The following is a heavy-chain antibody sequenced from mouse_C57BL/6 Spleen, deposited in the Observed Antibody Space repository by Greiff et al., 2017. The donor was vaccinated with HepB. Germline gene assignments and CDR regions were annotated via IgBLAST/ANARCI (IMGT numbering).Heavy chain of an antibody. Sequence: VKLMESGAELARPGASVKLSCKASGYTFTSYGISWVKQRTGQGLEWIGEIYPRSGNTYYNEKFKGKATLTADKSSSTAYMELRSLTSEDSAVYFCARGNGSSRFDYWGQGTTLTVSS. D-gene: IGHD1-1*01. J-gene: IGHJ2*01. V-gene: IGHV1-81*01. CDR3: ARGNGSSRFDY. CDR1: GYTFTSYG. CDR2: IYPRSGNT.